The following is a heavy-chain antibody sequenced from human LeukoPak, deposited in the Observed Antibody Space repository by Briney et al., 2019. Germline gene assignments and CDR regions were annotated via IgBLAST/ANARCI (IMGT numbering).Heavy chain of an antibody. J-gene: IGHJ3*02. V-gene: IGHV4-30-4*08. Sequence: SQTLSLTCTVSGGSISSGDYYWSWIRQPPGKGLEWIGYIYYSGSTYYKPSLKSRVTISVDTSKDQFSLKLSSVSAADTAVYYCARDHDSSGYYPGAFDIWGQGTMVTVSS. CDR2: IYYSGST. D-gene: IGHD3-22*01. CDR1: GGSISSGDYY. CDR3: ARDHDSSGYYPGAFDI.